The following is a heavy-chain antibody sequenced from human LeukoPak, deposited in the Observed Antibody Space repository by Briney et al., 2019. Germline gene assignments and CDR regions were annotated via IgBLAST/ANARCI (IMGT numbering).Heavy chain of an antibody. J-gene: IGHJ4*02. Sequence: GGSLRLSCEASGFTFDDYGMSWVRQPPGEGLEWVSGITRNGGRTDYADSVKGRFTISRDNAKTSHFLQMKSLRVEDTALYYCARGFRNGPFACWGQGPLVTVSS. CDR1: GFTFDDYG. CDR2: ITRNGGRT. V-gene: IGHV3-20*04. CDR3: ARGFRNGPFAC. D-gene: IGHD2-8*01.